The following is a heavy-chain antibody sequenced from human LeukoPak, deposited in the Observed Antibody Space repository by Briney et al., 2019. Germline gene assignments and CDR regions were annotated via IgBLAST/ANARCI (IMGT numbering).Heavy chain of an antibody. CDR3: ARDKQHSYGRYFDH. CDR2: MQSTGIS. Sequence: SETLSLTCIVSGGSISTYHWNWIRKPPGKGLEWIGYMQSTGISKYSPSLKSRVAIFVDTSKNQVVLNLSSVTAADTAVYYCARDKQHSYGRYFDHWGQGMLVTVSS. J-gene: IGHJ4*02. D-gene: IGHD5-18*01. CDR1: GGSISTYH. V-gene: IGHV4-59*01.